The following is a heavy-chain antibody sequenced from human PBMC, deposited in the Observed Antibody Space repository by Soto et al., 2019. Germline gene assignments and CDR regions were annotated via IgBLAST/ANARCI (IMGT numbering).Heavy chain of an antibody. J-gene: IGHJ4*02. CDR2: ISYDGSNK. V-gene: IGHV3-30*18. CDR1: GFTFSSYG. Sequence: SLRLSCAASGFTFSSYGMHWVRQAPGKGLEWVAVISYDGSNKYYADSVKGRFTISRDNSKNTLYLQMNSLRAEDTAVYYCAKALRFLEWTTYYYFDYWGQGTLVTVSS. D-gene: IGHD3-3*01. CDR3: AKALRFLEWTTYYYFDY.